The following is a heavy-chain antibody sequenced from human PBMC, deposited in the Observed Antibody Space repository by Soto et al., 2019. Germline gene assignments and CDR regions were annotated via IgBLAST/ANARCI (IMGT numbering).Heavy chain of an antibody. CDR3: AGITWFRGLDG. Sequence: PSQTLSLTCAISVYSVSSNSAAWIWIMQSPSRGLEWLGRTYYKSKWNNDYALSVKSRITISPDTSQNLFSLDLDSVTPEDTAVYYCAGITWFRGLDGLGRGTRVTLSS. J-gene: IGHJ6*02. CDR2: TYYKSKWNN. V-gene: IGHV6-1*01. D-gene: IGHD3-10*01. CDR1: VYSVSSNSAA.